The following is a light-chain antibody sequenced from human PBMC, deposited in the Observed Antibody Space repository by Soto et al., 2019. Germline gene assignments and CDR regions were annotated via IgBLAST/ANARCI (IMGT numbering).Light chain of an antibody. CDR1: SSDVGGYNH. CDR2: ELS. CDR3: SSYTSSSTLLYV. V-gene: IGLV2-14*01. Sequence: QSALTQPASVSGSPEQSITISCTGTSSDVGGYNHVSWYQQYPGKAPKVIIYELSNRPSGISNRFSGSKSGNTASLTISGLQAEDEADYYCSSYTSSSTLLYVFGTGTKVTVL. J-gene: IGLJ1*01.